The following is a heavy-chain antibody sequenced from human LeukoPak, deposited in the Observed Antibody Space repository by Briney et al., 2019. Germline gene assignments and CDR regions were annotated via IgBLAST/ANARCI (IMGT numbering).Heavy chain of an antibody. CDR3: AVDIVVVVAAITFDY. Sequence: SVKVSFKASGGTFSSYAISWVRQAPGQGLEWMGGIIPIFGTANYAQKFQGRVTITADESTSTAYMELSSLRSEDTAVYYCAVDIVVVVAAITFDYWGQGTLVTVSS. CDR1: GGTFSSYA. D-gene: IGHD2-15*01. J-gene: IGHJ4*02. V-gene: IGHV1-69*13. CDR2: IIPIFGTA.